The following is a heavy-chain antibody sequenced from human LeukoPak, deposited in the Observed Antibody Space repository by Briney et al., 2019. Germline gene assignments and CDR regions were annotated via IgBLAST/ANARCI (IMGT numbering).Heavy chain of an antibody. CDR2: IYYSGST. CDR3: ARRSDSSGWYAFDY. CDR1: GGSISSSSYY. D-gene: IGHD6-19*01. J-gene: IGHJ4*02. V-gene: IGHV4-39*01. Sequence: SETLSLICTVSGGSISSSSYYWGWIRQPPGKGLEWIGSIYYSGSTYYNPSLKSRVTISVDTSKNQSSLKLSSVTAADTAVYYCARRSDSSGWYAFDYWGQGTLVTVSS.